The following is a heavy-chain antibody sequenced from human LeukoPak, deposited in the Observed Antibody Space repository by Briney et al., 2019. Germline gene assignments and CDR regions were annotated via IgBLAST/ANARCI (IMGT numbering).Heavy chain of an antibody. D-gene: IGHD3-22*01. J-gene: IGHJ4*02. CDR1: GLTVRSNY. CDR3: AREGYDSSGYPRLLDY. Sequence: QSGGSLRFSCAASGLTVRSNYLTWVRQAPGKGLEWVSVLHAAGGTYYADSVKGRFTISRHISKNTVYLQMNSLRVEDTAVYYCAREGYDSSGYPRLLDYWGQGTLVTVSS. CDR2: LHAAGGT. V-gene: IGHV3-53*04.